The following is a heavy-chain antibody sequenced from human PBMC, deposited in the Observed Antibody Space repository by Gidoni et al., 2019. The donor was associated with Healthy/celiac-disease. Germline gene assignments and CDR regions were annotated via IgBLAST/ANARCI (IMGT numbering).Heavy chain of an antibody. Sequence: QVQLVQSGSELKKPGASVKVSCKASGYTFTSYAMTWVRQAPGQGLEWMGWINTNTGNPTYAQGFTGRFVFSLDTSVSTAYLQISSLKAEDTAVYYCARDLSSDNYYDSSGYYHFDYWGQGTLVTVSS. CDR3: ARDLSSDNYYDSSGYYHFDY. CDR2: INTNTGNP. V-gene: IGHV7-4-1*02. CDR1: GYTFTSYA. J-gene: IGHJ4*02. D-gene: IGHD3-22*01.